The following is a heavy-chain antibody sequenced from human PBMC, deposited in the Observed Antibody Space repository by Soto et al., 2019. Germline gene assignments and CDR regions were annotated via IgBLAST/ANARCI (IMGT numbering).Heavy chain of an antibody. CDR3: AAYSSGWYSGWFDP. CDR1: GGSISSGDYY. CDR2: IYYSGST. J-gene: IGHJ5*02. V-gene: IGHV4-30-4*01. D-gene: IGHD6-19*01. Sequence: PSETLSLTCTVSGGSISSGDYYWSWIRQPPGKGLEWIGYIYYSGSTYYNPSLKSRVTISVDTSKNQFSLKLSSVTAADTAVYYCAAYSSGWYSGWFDPWGQGTLVTVSS.